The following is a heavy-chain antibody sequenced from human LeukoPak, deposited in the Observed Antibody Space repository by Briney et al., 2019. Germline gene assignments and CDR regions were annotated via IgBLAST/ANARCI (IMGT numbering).Heavy chain of an antibody. CDR3: ARVAYYYDSSGYYNFDY. D-gene: IGHD3-22*01. CDR2: INSDGSST. J-gene: IGHJ4*02. V-gene: IGHV3-74*01. Sequence: GGSLRLSCAASGFTFSSYWMHWVRQAPGKGLVWVSRINSDGSSTSYADSVKGRFTISRDNAKNTLYLQMNSLRAEDTAVYYCARVAYYYDSSGYYNFDYWGRGTLVTVSS. CDR1: GFTFSSYW.